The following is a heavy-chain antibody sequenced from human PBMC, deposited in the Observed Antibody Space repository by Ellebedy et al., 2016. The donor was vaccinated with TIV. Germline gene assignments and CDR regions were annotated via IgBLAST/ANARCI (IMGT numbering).Heavy chain of an antibody. CDR1: GGSISSYY. D-gene: IGHD3-10*01. V-gene: IGHV4-59*12. CDR3: ARDIPPGRFGELGGSYYYYGMDV. Sequence: SETLSLXCTVSGGSISSYYWSWIRQPPGKGLEWFGYIYYSGSTYYNPSLKSRVTISVDTSKNQFSLKLSSVTAADTAVYYCARDIPPGRFGELGGSYYYYGMDVWGQGTTVTVSS. CDR2: IYYSGST. J-gene: IGHJ6*02.